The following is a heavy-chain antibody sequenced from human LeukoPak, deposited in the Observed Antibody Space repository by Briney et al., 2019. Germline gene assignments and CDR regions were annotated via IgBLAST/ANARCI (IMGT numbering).Heavy chain of an antibody. V-gene: IGHV3-48*01. Sequence: PGGSLRLSCAASGFTFSSYSMNWVRQAPGKGLEWVSYISSSSSTIHYADSVKGRFTISRDNAKNSLYLQMNSLRAEDTAVYYCARDLPPAPWNGMDVWGQGTTVTVSS. J-gene: IGHJ6*02. CDR2: ISSSSSTI. D-gene: IGHD2-2*01. CDR3: ARDLPPAPWNGMDV. CDR1: GFTFSSYS.